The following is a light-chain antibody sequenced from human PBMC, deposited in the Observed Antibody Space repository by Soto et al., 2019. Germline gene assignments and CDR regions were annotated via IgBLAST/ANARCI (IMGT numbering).Light chain of an antibody. V-gene: IGKV1-27*01. J-gene: IGKJ1*01. CDR1: QSISTY. CDR2: AAS. Sequence: DIQMTQSPSSLSASVGDRVTITCRASQSISTYLNWYQQKPGTVPKLLISAASTLQTRVPSRFSGGGSGTDFTLTISSLQPEDVATYYCQKYNSAPWTFGQGTKVDIK. CDR3: QKYNSAPWT.